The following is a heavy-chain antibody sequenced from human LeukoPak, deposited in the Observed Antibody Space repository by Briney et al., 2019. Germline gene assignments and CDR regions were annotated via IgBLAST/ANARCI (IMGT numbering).Heavy chain of an antibody. V-gene: IGHV1-8*01. J-gene: IGHJ3*02. Sequence: GASVKVSCKASGYTFTSYDINWVRQATGQGLEWMGWMNPNSGNTVYAQKFQGRVTMTRNTSITTAYMELSSLRSEDTAVYYSASSAAFLLPSYCSGGSCYSSAFDIWGQGTMVTVSS. CDR2: MNPNSGNT. D-gene: IGHD2-15*01. CDR1: GYTFTSYD. CDR3: ASSAAFLLPSYCSGGSCYSSAFDI.